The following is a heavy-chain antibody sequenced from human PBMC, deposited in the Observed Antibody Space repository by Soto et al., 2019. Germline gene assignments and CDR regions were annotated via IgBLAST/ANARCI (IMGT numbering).Heavy chain of an antibody. V-gene: IGHV5-51*01. CDR1: GYSFTSYL. Sequence: DSLKISCKGSGYSFTSYLIGWVRQMPGKGLEWMGIIYPGDSDTRYSPSFQGQVTISADKSISTAYLQWSSLKASDTAMYYCARGGMIKFGGVQYYFDYWGQGTLVTASS. D-gene: IGHD3-16*01. J-gene: IGHJ4*02. CDR3: ARGGMIKFGGVQYYFDY. CDR2: IYPGDSDT.